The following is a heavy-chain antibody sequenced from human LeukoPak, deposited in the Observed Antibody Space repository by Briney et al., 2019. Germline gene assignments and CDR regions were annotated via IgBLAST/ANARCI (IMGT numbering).Heavy chain of an antibody. D-gene: IGHD3-10*01. J-gene: IGHJ4*02. CDR2: IKQDGSEK. V-gene: IGHV3-7*01. CDR1: GFTFSSYW. CDR3: AMCHGSGSYMDY. Sequence: GSLRLSCAASGFTFSSYWMSWVRQAPGKGLEWVANIKQDGSEKYYVDSVKGRFTISRDNAKNSLYLQMNSLRAEDTAVYYCAMCHGSGSYMDYWGQGTLVTVSS.